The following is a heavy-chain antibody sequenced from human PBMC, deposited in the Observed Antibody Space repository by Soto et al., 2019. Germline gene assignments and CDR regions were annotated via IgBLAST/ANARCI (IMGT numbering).Heavy chain of an antibody. CDR3: AKDAVYDDGVWLPDY. Sequence: GGSLRLSCVASGFTFSTRAMMWVRQAPGKGLEWVSGIVGSGDAFHADSVKGRFTISKDNSKNTLYLQMNGLRAEDTAVYFCAKDAVYDDGVWLPDYWGQGTLVTVSS. CDR1: GFTFSTRA. CDR2: IVGSGDA. J-gene: IGHJ4*02. V-gene: IGHV3-23*01. D-gene: IGHD4-17*01.